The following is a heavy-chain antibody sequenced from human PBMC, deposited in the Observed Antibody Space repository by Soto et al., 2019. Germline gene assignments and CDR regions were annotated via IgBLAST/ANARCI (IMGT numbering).Heavy chain of an antibody. CDR1: GGIFSTYA. J-gene: IGHJ4*02. D-gene: IGHD3-10*01. V-gene: IGHV1-69*01. CDR3: ARDRDDYGSGNYNNRIDF. Sequence: QVPLVQSGAEVKKPGSSVKDSCKASGGIFSTYAISWLRQAPGQGLEWMGGIIPLFGTPNYAQRFQGRVTITADESTSTAYTELSRRSFYDTAVYYCARDRDDYGSGNYNNRIDFWGQGTLVTVSS. CDR2: IIPLFGTP.